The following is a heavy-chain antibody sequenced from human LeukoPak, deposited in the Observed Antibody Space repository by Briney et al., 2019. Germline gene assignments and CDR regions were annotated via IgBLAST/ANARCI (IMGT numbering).Heavy chain of an antibody. V-gene: IGHV4-59*11. CDR3: ARGLGAVARRIYDGFDM. Sequence: SSETLSLTCTVSGGSISSHYWSWIRQPPGKGLEWIGYIYFSGSTNYNPSLKSRVTISIDTPNNQFSLKLSSVTAADTGVYYCARGLGAVARRIYDGFDMWRQGTMVTVSS. CDR2: IYFSGST. D-gene: IGHD6-19*01. J-gene: IGHJ3*02. CDR1: GGSISSHY.